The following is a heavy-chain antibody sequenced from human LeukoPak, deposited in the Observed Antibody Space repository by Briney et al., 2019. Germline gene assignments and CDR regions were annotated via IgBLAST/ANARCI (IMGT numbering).Heavy chain of an antibody. Sequence: GGSLRLSCAASGFTFSSYAMHWVRQAPGKGLEYVSAISSNGGSTCYANSVKGRFTISRDNSKNTLYLQMGSLRAEDMAVYYCARVVGATGWFDPWGQGTLVTVSS. D-gene: IGHD1-26*01. J-gene: IGHJ5*02. CDR1: GFTFSSYA. CDR2: ISSNGGST. V-gene: IGHV3-64*01. CDR3: ARVVGATGWFDP.